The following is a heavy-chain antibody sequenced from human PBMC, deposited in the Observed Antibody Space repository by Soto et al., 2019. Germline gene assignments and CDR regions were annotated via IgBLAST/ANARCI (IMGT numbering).Heavy chain of an antibody. CDR2: ISAYNGNT. D-gene: IGHD2-2*01. CDR1: GYTFTSYG. CDR3: ASTALQCSSTSCYQHPYYYYYYGMDV. Sequence: VASVKVSCKASGYTFTSYGISWVRQAPGQGLEWMGWISAYNGNTNYAQKLQGRVTMTTDTSTSTAYMELRSLRSDDTAVYYCASTALQCSSTSCYQHPYYYYYYGMDVWGQGTTVTVSS. V-gene: IGHV1-18*01. J-gene: IGHJ6*02.